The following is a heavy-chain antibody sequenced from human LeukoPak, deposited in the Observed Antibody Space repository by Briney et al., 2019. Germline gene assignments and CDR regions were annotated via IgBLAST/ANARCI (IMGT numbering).Heavy chain of an antibody. D-gene: IGHD5-18*01. V-gene: IGHV1-8*01. CDR1: GYTFTSYD. CDR2: MNPNSGNT. Sequence: GASVKVSCKASGYTFTSYDINWVRQATGQGLEWMGWMNPNSGNTGYAQKFQGRVTMTRDTSISTAYVELSGLRSDDTAVYYCARPGVTPDTNWFDSWGQGTLVTVSS. J-gene: IGHJ5*01. CDR3: ARPGVTPDTNWFDS.